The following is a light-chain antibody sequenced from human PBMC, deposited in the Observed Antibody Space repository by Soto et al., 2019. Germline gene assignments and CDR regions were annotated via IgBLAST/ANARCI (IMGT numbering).Light chain of an antibody. CDR2: GNS. CDR3: QSYDSSLSGRAYV. V-gene: IGLV1-40*01. CDR1: SSNIGAGYD. J-gene: IGLJ1*01. Sequence: QSVLTQPPSVSGAPGQRVTISCTGSSSNIGAGYDVHWYQQLPGTAPKLLIYGNSNRPSGVPDRFSGSKSSTSASLAITGLQAEDEADYYCQSYDSSLSGRAYVFGTGTKLTVL.